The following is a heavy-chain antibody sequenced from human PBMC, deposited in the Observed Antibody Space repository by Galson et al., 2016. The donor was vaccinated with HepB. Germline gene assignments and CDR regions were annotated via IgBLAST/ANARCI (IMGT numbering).Heavy chain of an antibody. J-gene: IGHJ6*02. CDR2: ISPSRSYI. Sequence: SLRLSCAASGFTFSGYTMNWVRQAPGKGLEWVSSISPSRSYIYYVDSVKGRFTISRDNAKNSMSLQTNSLRAEDTAVYYCARTDYYDSRAPEEYYGMDVWGQGTTVTVSS. CDR1: GFTFSGYT. CDR3: ARTDYYDSRAPEEYYGMDV. D-gene: IGHD3-22*01. V-gene: IGHV3-21*06.